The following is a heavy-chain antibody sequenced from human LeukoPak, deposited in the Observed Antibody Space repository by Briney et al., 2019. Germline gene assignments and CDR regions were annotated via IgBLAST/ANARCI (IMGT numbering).Heavy chain of an antibody. J-gene: IGHJ4*02. CDR3: AKEPDTIAVYYFDY. V-gene: IGHV3-30-3*01. CDR1: GFTFSSYA. CDR2: ISYDGSNK. D-gene: IGHD6-19*01. Sequence: GGSLRLSCAASGFTFSSYAMHWVRQAPGKGLEWVAVISYDGSNKYYADSVKGRFTISRDNSKNTLYLQMNSLRAEDTAVYYCAKEPDTIAVYYFDYWGQGTLVTVSS.